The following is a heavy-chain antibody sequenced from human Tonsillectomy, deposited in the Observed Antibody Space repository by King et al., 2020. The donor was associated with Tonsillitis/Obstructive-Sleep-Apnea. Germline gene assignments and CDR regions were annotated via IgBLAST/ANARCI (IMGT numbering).Heavy chain of an antibody. Sequence: VRLVESGGGLVQPGRSLRLSCAASGFTFDDYAMHWVRQAPGKGLELVSGISWNSGSIGYADSVKGRFTISRDNAKNSLYLQMNSLRAEDTALYYCAKGRSYDYYNMDVWGKGTTVTVSS. V-gene: IGHV3-9*01. CDR3: AKGRSYDYYNMDV. D-gene: IGHD3-10*01. CDR1: GFTFDDYA. J-gene: IGHJ6*03. CDR2: ISWNSGSI.